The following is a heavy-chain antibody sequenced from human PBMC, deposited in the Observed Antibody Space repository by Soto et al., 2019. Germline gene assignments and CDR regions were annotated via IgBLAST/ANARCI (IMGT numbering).Heavy chain of an antibody. D-gene: IGHD1-26*01. CDR1: GFTFSSYA. V-gene: IGHV3-30-3*01. CDR2: ISHDGINE. CDR3: ARATLGATPSQYSYYGMDV. Sequence: QVQVVESGGGVVQPGRSLRLSCAASGFTFSSYAIHWVRQAPGKGLVWVAVISHDGINEYYAESVKDRFTISRDNSQNTLYLQMNGLRAEDTAVYYCARATLGATPSQYSYYGMDVWGQGTTVFVSS. J-gene: IGHJ6*02.